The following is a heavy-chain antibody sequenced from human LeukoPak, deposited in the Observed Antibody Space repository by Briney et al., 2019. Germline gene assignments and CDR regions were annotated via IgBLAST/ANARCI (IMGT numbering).Heavy chain of an antibody. Sequence: GGSLRLSCAASGFTFSSYMMNWVRQAPGKGLEWVSSINSGSTYTYYTESVKGRFTVSRGNAKNSLFLQMNSLRAEDTAIYYCARSLTTLTYEGYWGQGTLVTVSS. D-gene: IGHD1-1*01. CDR1: GFTFSSYM. J-gene: IGHJ4*02. CDR2: INSGSTYT. V-gene: IGHV3-21*01. CDR3: ARSLTTLTYEGY.